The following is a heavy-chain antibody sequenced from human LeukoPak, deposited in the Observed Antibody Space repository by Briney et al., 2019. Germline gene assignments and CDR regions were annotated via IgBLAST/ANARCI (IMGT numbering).Heavy chain of an antibody. Sequence: GGSVRLSCAASGFTFSSYSMNWVRQAPGKGLEWVSSISSSSSYIYYADSVKGRFTISRDNAKNSLYLQMNSLRAEDTAVYYCARVRVVVVPAAFDYWGQGTLVTVSS. V-gene: IGHV3-21*01. CDR3: ARVRVVVVPAAFDY. CDR1: GFTFSSYS. CDR2: ISSSSSYI. J-gene: IGHJ4*02. D-gene: IGHD2-2*01.